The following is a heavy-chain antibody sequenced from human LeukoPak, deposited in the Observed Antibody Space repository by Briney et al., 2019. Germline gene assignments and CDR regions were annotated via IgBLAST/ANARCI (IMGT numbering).Heavy chain of an antibody. D-gene: IGHD4-17*01. CDR3: ARPAGDSSYYFDY. CDR1: GYSVSSYYY. V-gene: IGHV4-38-2*01. Sequence: KASETLSLTCAVSGYSVSSYYYWGWIRQPPGKGLEWIGSIYYSGSTYYNPSLKSRVTISVDTSKNQFSLKLSSVTAADTAVYYCARPAGDSSYYFDYWGQGTLATVSS. J-gene: IGHJ4*02. CDR2: IYYSGST.